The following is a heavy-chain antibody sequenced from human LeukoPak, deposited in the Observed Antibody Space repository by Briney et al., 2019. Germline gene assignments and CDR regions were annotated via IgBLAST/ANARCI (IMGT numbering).Heavy chain of an antibody. CDR3: ARARIAARPDFDY. Sequence: GGSLRLSCAASGFTFSSYSMNWVRQAPGKGLEWVSYISSSSRTIYYADSVKGRFTISRDNAKNSLYLQMNSLRAEDTAVYYCARARIAARPDFDYWGQGTLVTVSS. CDR1: GFTFSSYS. CDR2: ISSSSRTI. J-gene: IGHJ4*02. V-gene: IGHV3-48*01. D-gene: IGHD6-6*01.